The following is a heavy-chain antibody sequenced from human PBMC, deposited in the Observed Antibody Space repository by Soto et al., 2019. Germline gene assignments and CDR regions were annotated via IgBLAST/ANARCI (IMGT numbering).Heavy chain of an antibody. Sequence: GGSLRLSCAASGFTFSRYGMHWVRQAPGKGLEWVAVISYDGSNKYYADSVKGRFTISRDNSKNTLYLQMNSLSAEDTAVYYCVKELHGSGSYYIQSAGFDYWGQRSMVTVSS. V-gene: IGHV3-30*18. CDR2: ISYDGSNK. CDR3: VKELHGSGSYYIQSAGFDY. D-gene: IGHD3-10*01. CDR1: GFTFSRYG. J-gene: IGHJ4*01.